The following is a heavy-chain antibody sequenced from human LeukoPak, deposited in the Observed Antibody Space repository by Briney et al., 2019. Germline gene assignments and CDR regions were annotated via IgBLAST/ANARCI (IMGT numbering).Heavy chain of an antibody. J-gene: IGHJ3*02. CDR2: IFHSGST. CDR1: GGSFSNYY. V-gene: IGHV4-34*12. CDR3: ARKLLAVGAFDI. Sequence: PSETLSLTCGVSGGSFSNYYWSWLRQPPGKGLEWIGEIFHSGSTNYNPSLKSRVTISVDTSKNQFSLKLSSVTAADTAVYYCARKLLAVGAFDIWGRGTMVTVSS. D-gene: IGHD1-26*01.